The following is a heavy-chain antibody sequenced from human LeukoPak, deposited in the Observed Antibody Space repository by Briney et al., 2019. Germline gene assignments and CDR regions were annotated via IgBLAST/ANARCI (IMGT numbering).Heavy chain of an antibody. CDR1: GGSIISGDYY. CDR3: ARAGVVPAAINRAFDI. Sequence: SETLSLTCIVSGGSIISGDYYWSWIRQPPGKGLEWTGYIYHNGDTYYNPSLKSRVSISVDTSKNQFSLKLSSVTATDTAVYYCARAGVVPAAINRAFDIWGQGSLVTVSS. D-gene: IGHD2-2*02. CDR2: IYHNGDT. J-gene: IGHJ3*02. V-gene: IGHV4-30-4*08.